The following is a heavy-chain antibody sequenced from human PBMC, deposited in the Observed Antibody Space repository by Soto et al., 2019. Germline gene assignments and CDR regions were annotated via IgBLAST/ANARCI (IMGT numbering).Heavy chain of an antibody. J-gene: IGHJ4*02. D-gene: IGHD6-6*01. CDR1: GFTFSSYA. Sequence: EVQLLESGGGLVQPGGSLRLSCAASGFTFSSYAMSWVRQAPGKGLEWGSAISGSGGSTYYADSVKGRFTISRDKSKNTLYLQMNSLRAEDTAVYYCAKFPDSSIAALFDYWGQGTLVTVSS. CDR3: AKFPDSSIAALFDY. CDR2: ISGSGGST. V-gene: IGHV3-23*01.